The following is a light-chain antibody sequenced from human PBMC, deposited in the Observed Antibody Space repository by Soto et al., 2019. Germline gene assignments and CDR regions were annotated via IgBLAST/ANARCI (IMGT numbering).Light chain of an antibody. V-gene: IGLV2-8*01. CDR1: SSDVGGYNY. Sequence: QSVLTQPHSASGSPGQSVTISCTGTSSDVGGYNYVSWYQQHPGKAPKLMIYEVTKRPSGVPDRFSGSKSGNTASLTVSGLQAEDEADYYCSSYAGSNNFVVFGGGTKVTVL. CDR3: SSYAGSNNFVV. J-gene: IGLJ2*01. CDR2: EVT.